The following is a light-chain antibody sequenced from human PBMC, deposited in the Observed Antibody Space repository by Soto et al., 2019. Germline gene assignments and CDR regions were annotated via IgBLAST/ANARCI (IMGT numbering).Light chain of an antibody. CDR1: QSLLHSNGYNY. CDR2: LGS. J-gene: IGKJ5*01. CDR3: MQGTHWPIT. Sequence: DIVMTQSPLSLPVTPGERASISCSSSQSLLHSNGYNYLDWYLQKPGQSPQLLIYLGSNRASGVPDRFTGSGSGTDFTLKISRVEAEDVGVYYCMQGTHWPITVGQGTRLEIK. V-gene: IGKV2-28*01.